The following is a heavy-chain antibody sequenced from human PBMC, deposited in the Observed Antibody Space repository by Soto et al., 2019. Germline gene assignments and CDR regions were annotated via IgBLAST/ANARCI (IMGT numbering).Heavy chain of an antibody. Sequence: EVQLLESGGGLVQRGGSLRLSCAASGVTCSSYAMSWVRQAPGKGLELVSSISGRGGSTKNADSVKGRFTIGRDNSKNTLHLQMNSLRAEETAVYYCAKATVREGHYYYYGMDVWGQGTTVTVSS. CDR3: AKATVREGHYYYYGMDV. CDR1: GVTCSSYA. V-gene: IGHV3-23*01. J-gene: IGHJ6*02. D-gene: IGHD4-17*01. CDR2: ISGRGGST.